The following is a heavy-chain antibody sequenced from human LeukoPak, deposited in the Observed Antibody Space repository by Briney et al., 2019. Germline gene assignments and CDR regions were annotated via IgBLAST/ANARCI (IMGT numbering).Heavy chain of an antibody. J-gene: IGHJ4*02. CDR3: AKNTGYNSGWYYFDY. CDR1: GFTFSTYW. Sequence: GGSLRLSCAASGFTFSTYWMHWVRQAPGKGLLWVSRINSDGSSTDYADSVTGRFTISRDNAKNTLYLQMNSLRAEDTAVYYCAKNTGYNSGWYYFDYWGQGTLVTVSS. D-gene: IGHD6-19*01. V-gene: IGHV3-74*01. CDR2: INSDGSST.